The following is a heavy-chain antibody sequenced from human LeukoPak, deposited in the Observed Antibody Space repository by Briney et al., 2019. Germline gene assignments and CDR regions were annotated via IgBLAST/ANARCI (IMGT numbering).Heavy chain of an antibody. D-gene: IGHD6-13*01. J-gene: IGHJ4*02. Sequence: GGSLRLSCAASGFTFSSYWMHWVRQAPGKGLVWVSRVNSDGSSTSYADFVKGRFTISRDNAKNTLYLQMNSLRAEDTAVYYCGALGQQLIPWGQGTLVTVSS. CDR1: GFTFSSYW. CDR3: GALGQQLIP. CDR2: VNSDGSST. V-gene: IGHV3-74*01.